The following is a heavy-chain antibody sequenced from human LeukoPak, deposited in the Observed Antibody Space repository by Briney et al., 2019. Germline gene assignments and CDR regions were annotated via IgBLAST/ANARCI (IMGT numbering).Heavy chain of an antibody. V-gene: IGHV1-2*02. CDR1: GYTFTGYY. J-gene: IGHJ4*02. CDR2: INPNSGGT. Sequence: GASVKVSCKASGYTFTGYYMHWVRQAPGQGLVWMGWINPNSGGTNYAQKFQGRVTMTRDTSISTAYMELSRLRSDDTAVYYCARGLESIGQLVPYWGQGTLVTVSS. D-gene: IGHD6-6*01. CDR3: ARGLESIGQLVPY.